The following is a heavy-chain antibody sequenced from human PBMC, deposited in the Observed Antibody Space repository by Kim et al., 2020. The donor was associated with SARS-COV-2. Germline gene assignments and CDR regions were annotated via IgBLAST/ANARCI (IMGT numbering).Heavy chain of an antibody. CDR3: ARDMGAVAGLFDY. V-gene: IGHV3-33*01. D-gene: IGHD6-19*01. J-gene: IGHJ4*02. Sequence: ADYAKGRFTISRDNTKNALNLHMNGLRAEDTAVYYCARDMGAVAGLFDYWGQGTLVTVSS.